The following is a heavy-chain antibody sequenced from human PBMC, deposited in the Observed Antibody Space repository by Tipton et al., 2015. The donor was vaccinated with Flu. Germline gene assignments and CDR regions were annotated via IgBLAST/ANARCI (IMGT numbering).Heavy chain of an antibody. Sequence: TLSLTCSVSGDSMGSRYYWGWIRQPPGKGLEWIGCSYYSGSTYYNPSLESRVTIFVDRSKNQFSLKLKSATAADTAVYYCARDQGFGDGLTYDYYGMDVWGLGTTVTVSS. J-gene: IGHJ6*02. CDR1: GDSMGSRYY. CDR2: SYYSGST. D-gene: IGHD3-10*01. V-gene: IGHV4-31*03. CDR3: ARDQGFGDGLTYDYYGMDV.